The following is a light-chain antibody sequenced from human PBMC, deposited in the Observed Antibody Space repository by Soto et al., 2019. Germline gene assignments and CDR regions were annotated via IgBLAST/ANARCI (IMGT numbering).Light chain of an antibody. CDR2: GAS. CDR1: QSVATN. CDR3: QQYGTSPQT. V-gene: IGKV3-15*01. Sequence: EIVLTQSPATLSVSPGERGTLSCRASQSVATNLAWYQQKPGQPPRLLIYGASTRATGIPARFSGSGSGTEFTLTISSLQSVDFAVYSCQQYGTSPQTFGQGTKVDIK. J-gene: IGKJ1*01.